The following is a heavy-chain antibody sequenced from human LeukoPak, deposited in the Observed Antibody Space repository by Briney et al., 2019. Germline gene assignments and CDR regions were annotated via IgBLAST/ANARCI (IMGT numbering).Heavy chain of an antibody. V-gene: IGHV5-51*01. CDR3: ARQHYYDNSGFDC. D-gene: IGHD3-22*01. CDR1: GYSFTDYW. J-gene: IGHJ4*02. CDR2: IYPADSDT. Sequence: GESLKIFCQGSGYSFTDYWIAWVRQKPGKGLEWMGVIYPADSDTRYNPSFQGQVTVSADKSISAAYLHWSSLQASDSGVYYCARQHYYDNSGFDCWGQGTQVTVSS.